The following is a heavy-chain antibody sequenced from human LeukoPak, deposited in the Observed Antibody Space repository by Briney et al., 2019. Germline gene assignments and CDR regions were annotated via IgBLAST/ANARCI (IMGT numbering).Heavy chain of an antibody. J-gene: IGHJ4*02. V-gene: IGHV3-30*18. CDR3: AKGGYSSGRTADY. CDR1: GFTFSSYG. D-gene: IGHD6-19*01. CDR2: ISYDGSNK. Sequence: PGRSLRLSCAASGFTFSSYGMHWVRQAPGKGLEWVAVISYDGSNKYYADSVKGRFTISRDNSKNTLNLQMNSLRAEDTAVYYCAKGGYSSGRTADYWGQGTLVTVSS.